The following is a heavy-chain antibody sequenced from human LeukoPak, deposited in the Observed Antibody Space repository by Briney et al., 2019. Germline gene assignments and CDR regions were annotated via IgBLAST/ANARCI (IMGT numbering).Heavy chain of an antibody. CDR2: IYYSGST. D-gene: IGHD6-19*01. CDR3: ARGRAVYYGMDV. J-gene: IGHJ6*02. CDR1: GGSISSGGYY. V-gene: IGHV4-31*03. Sequence: SETLSLTCTVSGGSISSGGYYWSWIRQHPGKGLEWIGYIYYSGSTYYNPSLKSRVTISVDTSKNQFSLKLSSVTAADTAVYYCARGRAVYYGMDVWGQGTTATVSS.